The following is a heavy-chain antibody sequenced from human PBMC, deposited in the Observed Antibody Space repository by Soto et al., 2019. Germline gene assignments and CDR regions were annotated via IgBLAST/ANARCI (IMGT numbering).Heavy chain of an antibody. CDR2: GYYSGST. D-gene: IGHD3-10*01. V-gene: IGHV4-59*11. Sequence: SQPLSLTCTVSGTSMSGRFWSWLRQPPGKGLEWIGYGYYSGSTLYNPSLKSRVTISLDTSKNHFSLRLNSVTSADTAVYYCARGVYLSLVRTGWFDPWGQGTLVTVSS. CDR3: ARGVYLSLVRTGWFDP. J-gene: IGHJ5*02. CDR1: GTSMSGRF.